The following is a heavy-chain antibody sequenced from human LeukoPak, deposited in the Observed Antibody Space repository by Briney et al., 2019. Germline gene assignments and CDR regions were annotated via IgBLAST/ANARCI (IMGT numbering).Heavy chain of an antibody. V-gene: IGHV1-18*01. CDR3: ARELTTVVTLNYYYGMDV. Sequence: ASVKVSCKASGYTFTSYGISWVRQAPGQGLEWMGWISAYNGNTNYAQKFQGRVTITTDESTSTAYMELSSLRSEDTAVYYCARELTTVVTLNYYYGMDVWGQGTTVTVSS. J-gene: IGHJ6*02. CDR1: GYTFTSYG. D-gene: IGHD4-23*01. CDR2: ISAYNGNT.